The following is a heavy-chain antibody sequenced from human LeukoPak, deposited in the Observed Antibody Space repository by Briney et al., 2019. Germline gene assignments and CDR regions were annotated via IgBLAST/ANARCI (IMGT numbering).Heavy chain of an antibody. CDR1: GYTFTSYY. J-gene: IGHJ1*01. CDR2: INPTGGST. Sequence: ASVKASCKASGYTFTSYYMHWVRQAPGQGLEWMGIINPTGGSTSYAQKFQGRVTMTRDTSTSTVYMELSSLRSEDTAVYYCAAARQYCSGGSCYSDSFQHWGQGTLVTVSS. V-gene: IGHV1-46*01. CDR3: AAARQYCSGGSCYSDSFQH. D-gene: IGHD2-15*01.